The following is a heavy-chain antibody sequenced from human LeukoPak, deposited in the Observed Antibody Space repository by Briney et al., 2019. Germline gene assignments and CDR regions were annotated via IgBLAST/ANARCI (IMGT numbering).Heavy chain of an antibody. V-gene: IGHV3-21*01. Sequence: PGGSLRLSCTTSGFSFSAYTTNWIRQAPGKGLEWVSSIGASVYYGDSVRGRFTIFRDDTKNSIYLQMDSLRVDDTAVYFCARDKPGIAAPDVWGKGTTVTVSS. D-gene: IGHD6-13*01. CDR2: IGASV. CDR3: ARDKPGIAAPDV. J-gene: IGHJ6*04. CDR1: GFSFSAYT.